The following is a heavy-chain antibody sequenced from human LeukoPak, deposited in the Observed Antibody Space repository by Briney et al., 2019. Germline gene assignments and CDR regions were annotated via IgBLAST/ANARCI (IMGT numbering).Heavy chain of an antibody. V-gene: IGHV4-4*02. CDR2: IYYSGST. CDR1: GGSISSSNW. Sequence: SETLSLTCAVSGGSISSSNWWSWVRQPPGKGLEWIGYIYYSGSTNYNPSLKSRVTISVDTSKNQFSLKLSSVTAADTAVYYCASSGSFRQQLVKWGQGTLVTVSS. CDR3: ASSGSFRQQLVK. D-gene: IGHD6-13*01. J-gene: IGHJ4*02.